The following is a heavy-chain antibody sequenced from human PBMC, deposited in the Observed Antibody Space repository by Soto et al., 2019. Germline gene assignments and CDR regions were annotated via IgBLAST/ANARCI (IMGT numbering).Heavy chain of an antibody. CDR3: ASSPGLVGATGFVDI. CDR1: GGSVSSGSYY. D-gene: IGHD1-26*01. CDR2: IYYSGST. V-gene: IGHV4-61*01. J-gene: IGHJ3*02. Sequence: SETLSLTCTVSGGSVSSGSYYWSWIRQPPGKGLEWIGYIYYSGSTNYNPSLKSRVTISVDTSKNQFSLKLSSVTAADTAVYYCASSPGLVGATGFVDIWGQGTMVTVSS.